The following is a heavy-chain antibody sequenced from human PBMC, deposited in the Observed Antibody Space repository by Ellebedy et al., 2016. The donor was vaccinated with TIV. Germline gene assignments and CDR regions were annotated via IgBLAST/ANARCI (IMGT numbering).Heavy chain of an antibody. D-gene: IGHD1-1*01. CDR1: GFTFSGSA. J-gene: IGHJ6*02. V-gene: IGHV3-73*01. Sequence: GGSLRLSCAASGFTFSGSAMHWVRQASGKGLEWVGRIRSKANSYATAYAASVKGRFTISRDDSKNTAYLQMNSLKTEDTAVYYCTPLEGYYYYGMDVWGQGTTVTVSS. CDR2: IRSKANSYAT. CDR3: TPLEGYYYYGMDV.